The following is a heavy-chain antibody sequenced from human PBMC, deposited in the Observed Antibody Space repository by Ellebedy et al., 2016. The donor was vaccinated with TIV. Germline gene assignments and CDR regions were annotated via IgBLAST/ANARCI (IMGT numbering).Heavy chain of an antibody. CDR1: GYTFTSYY. CDR2: FDPEDGET. V-gene: IGHV1-24*01. D-gene: IGHD1-26*01. J-gene: IGHJ4*02. CDR3: ATAIYSGSRRGFDY. Sequence: AASVKVSCKASGYTFTSYYMHWVRQAPGKGLEWMGGFDPEDGETIYAQKFQGRVTMTEDTSTDTAYMELSSLRSEDTAVYYCATAIYSGSRRGFDYWGQGTLVTVSS.